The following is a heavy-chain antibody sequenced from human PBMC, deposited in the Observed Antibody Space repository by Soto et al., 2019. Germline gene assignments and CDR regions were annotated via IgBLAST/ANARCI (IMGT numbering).Heavy chain of an antibody. J-gene: IGHJ4*02. D-gene: IGHD1-26*01. CDR2: VYSGAST. CDR1: GFSVSSNY. V-gene: IGHV3-66*01. Sequence: EVQLVESGGGLVQPGGSLRLSCAASGFSVSSNYMSWVRQAPGKGLEWVSNVYSGASTYYAASVKGRFTISRDNSRNTLKLKMNSLRAEDTAVYYCARERSYCDFDYWGQGTLVTVSS. CDR3: ARERSYCDFDY.